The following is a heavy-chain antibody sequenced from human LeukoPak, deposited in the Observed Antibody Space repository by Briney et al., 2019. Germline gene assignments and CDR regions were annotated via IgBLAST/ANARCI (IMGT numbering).Heavy chain of an antibody. CDR1: GFTFSSYA. Sequence: GGSLRLSCAASGFTFSSYAMSWVRQAPGKGEEGVSAISGSGGSTYYADSVKGRFTISRENNKKTVYMKMNSLRAEDTAVYYCANPAAYYDSSDYAFDIWGQGTMVTVSS. CDR2: ISGSGGST. V-gene: IGHV3-23*01. D-gene: IGHD3-22*01. J-gene: IGHJ3*02. CDR3: ANPAAYYDSSDYAFDI.